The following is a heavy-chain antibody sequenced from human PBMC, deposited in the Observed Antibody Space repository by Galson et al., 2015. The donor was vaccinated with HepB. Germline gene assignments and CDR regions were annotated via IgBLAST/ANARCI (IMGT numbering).Heavy chain of an antibody. D-gene: IGHD1-1*01. CDR1: GFTFSSYA. CDR3: AKGTGSFEYYFDY. Sequence: ALRLSCAVSGFTFSSYAMSWVRQARGKGPEWVSAFSGSGVDTDFADSMKGRFTISRDNSKNILYLQMNSLRAEDTAVYYCAKGTGSFEYYFDYWGQGTLVTVSS. V-gene: IGHV3-23*01. CDR2: FSGSGVDT. J-gene: IGHJ4*02.